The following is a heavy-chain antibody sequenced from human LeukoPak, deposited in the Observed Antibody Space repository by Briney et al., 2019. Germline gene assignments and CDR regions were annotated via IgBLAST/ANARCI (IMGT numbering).Heavy chain of an antibody. CDR2: MNPNSGDS. Sequence: GASVKVSCKASGYTFTKYDINWVRQATGQGLEWMGWMNPNSGDSGFAQRSQGRVTLTRNNSVSAAYMELSSLRSEDTALYYCARGKSYGGGYDFWGQGTLVTVSS. CDR1: GYTFTKYD. V-gene: IGHV1-8*01. D-gene: IGHD3-16*01. J-gene: IGHJ4*02. CDR3: ARGKSYGGGYDF.